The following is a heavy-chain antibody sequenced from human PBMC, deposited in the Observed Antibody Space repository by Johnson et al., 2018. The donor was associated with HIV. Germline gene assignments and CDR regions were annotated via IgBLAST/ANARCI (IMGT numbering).Heavy chain of an antibody. CDR1: GFTFSGYG. CDR2: ISYDGSNK. Sequence: QVQLVESGGGVVQPGGSLRLSCAASGFTFSGYGMHWVRQAPGKGLEWVAVISYDGSNKYYADSMKGRFTISRDNAKNSLYLQMNSLRAEDTAVYYCASDPVPAAIRAFDIWGQGTMVTVSS. D-gene: IGHD2-2*01. V-gene: IGHV3-33*05. CDR3: ASDPVPAAIRAFDI. J-gene: IGHJ3*02.